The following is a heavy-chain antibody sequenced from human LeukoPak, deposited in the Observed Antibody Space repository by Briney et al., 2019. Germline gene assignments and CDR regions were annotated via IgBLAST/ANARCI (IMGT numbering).Heavy chain of an antibody. D-gene: IGHD6-6*01. Sequence: PGGSLRLSCAASGFTFTNHYMDWVRQAPGKGLEWVGRIKNKHESDSAEYAASVKERFTMSRDDSTNSLFLQMNRLRTADRAVYYCARDWAAALDNLGEGSLVAVSS. CDR1: GFTFTNHY. J-gene: IGHJ4*02. CDR3: ARDWAAALDN. V-gene: IGHV3-72*01. CDR2: IKNKHESDSA.